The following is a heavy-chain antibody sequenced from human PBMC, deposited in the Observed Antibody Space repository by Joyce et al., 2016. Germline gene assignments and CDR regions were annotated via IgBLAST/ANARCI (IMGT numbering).Heavy chain of an antibody. V-gene: IGHV4-59*01. J-gene: IGHJ4*02. D-gene: IGHD3-3*01. CDR3: ARGNDYDYWSGYEAHYFDY. Sequence: QVQLQESGPGLVKPSETLSLSCTVSGGSISSYYWCWIRPPPEKGLEWIGYINHRGRTNYTPPLKGRVTISVDTSKNEFSLKMTSVTAADTAVYYCARGNDYDYWSGYEAHYFDYWGQGTLVTVSS. CDR1: GGSISSYY. CDR2: INHRGRT.